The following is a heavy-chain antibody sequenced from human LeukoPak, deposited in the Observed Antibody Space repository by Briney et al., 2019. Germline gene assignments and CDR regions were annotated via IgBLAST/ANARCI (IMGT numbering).Heavy chain of an antibody. V-gene: IGHV3-72*01. CDR1: GFTFSDHY. CDR2: TRNKANSYTT. J-gene: IGHJ3*01. CDR3: ARLGAAFDL. Sequence: GGSLRLSCAASGFTFSDHYMDWVRQAPGKGLEWVGRTRNKANSYTTEYAASVKGRFTISRDDSKNSLYLQMNSLKTEDTAVYYCARLGAAFDLWGQGTMVTVSS.